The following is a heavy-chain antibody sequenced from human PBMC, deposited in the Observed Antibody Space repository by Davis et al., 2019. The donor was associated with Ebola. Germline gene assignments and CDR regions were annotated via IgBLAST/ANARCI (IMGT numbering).Heavy chain of an antibody. J-gene: IGHJ2*01. CDR1: GGSISSSSYY. CDR2: IYYSGST. V-gene: IGHV4-39*07. CDR3: ARDSSEGSWPYWYFDL. Sequence: PSETLSLTCTVSGGSISSSSYYWGWIRQPPGKGLEWIGSIYYSGSTYYNPSLKSRVTISVDTSKNQFSLKLSSVTAADTAVYYCARDSSEGSWPYWYFDLWGRGTLVTVSS. D-gene: IGHD6-13*01.